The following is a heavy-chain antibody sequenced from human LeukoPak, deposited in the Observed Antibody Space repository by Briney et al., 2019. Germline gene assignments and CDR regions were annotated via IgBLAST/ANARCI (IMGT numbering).Heavy chain of an antibody. V-gene: IGHV4-61*02. CDR2: IYTSGST. J-gene: IGHJ4*02. CDR1: GGSISSGSYY. CDR3: ASTRGFFDY. Sequence: PSETLSLTCTVSGGSISSGSYYWSWIRQPAGKGLEWIGRIYTSGSTNYNPSLKSRVTRSVERSKNQLSLKLSSVTAADTAVYYCASTRGFFDYWGEGTLVTVSS.